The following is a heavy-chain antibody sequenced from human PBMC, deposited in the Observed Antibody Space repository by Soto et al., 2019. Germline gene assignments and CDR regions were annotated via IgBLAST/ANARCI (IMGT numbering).Heavy chain of an antibody. CDR2: ISPGSRYP. D-gene: IGHD2-15*01. Sequence: GGSLRLSCAGSGFTFGDSYTSWIRQAPGKGLEWLSYISPGSRYPAYADSVKGRFTISRDNAKRSLYLQMMSLTAEDTAIYYCVRSGARGLLDPWGQGTMVTVS. J-gene: IGHJ5*02. CDR1: GFTFGDSY. V-gene: IGHV3-11*06. CDR3: VRSGARGLLDP.